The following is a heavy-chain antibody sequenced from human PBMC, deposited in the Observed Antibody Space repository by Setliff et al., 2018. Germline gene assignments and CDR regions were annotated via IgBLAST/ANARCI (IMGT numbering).Heavy chain of an antibody. Sequence: SVKVSCKASGDTFSSYAINWVRQAPGQGLEWMGGIIPIFGTANYAQKFQGRLTITTVGSTSTAYMELSSLRAEDTAVYYCAKDRGIVGAPDAFDIWGQGTMVTVSS. CDR2: IIPIFGTA. V-gene: IGHV1-69*05. CDR3: AKDRGIVGAPDAFDI. CDR1: GDTFSSYA. D-gene: IGHD1-26*01. J-gene: IGHJ3*02.